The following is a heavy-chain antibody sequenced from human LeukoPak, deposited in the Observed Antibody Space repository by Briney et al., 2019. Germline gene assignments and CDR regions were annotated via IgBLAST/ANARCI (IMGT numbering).Heavy chain of an antibody. J-gene: IGHJ4*02. D-gene: IGHD3-22*01. CDR3: ARDRALYDSRRGYYYTEDDY. V-gene: IGHV3-7*01. CDR2: MNPDGSEK. Sequence: GGSLRLSCAASGFTFSSYSMNWVRQAPGKGLEWVANMNPDGSEKYFLDSVKGRFSISRDNAKSSLYLQMNSLRGDDTAVYYCARDRALYDSRRGYYYTEDDYWGQGTLVTVSS. CDR1: GFTFSSYS.